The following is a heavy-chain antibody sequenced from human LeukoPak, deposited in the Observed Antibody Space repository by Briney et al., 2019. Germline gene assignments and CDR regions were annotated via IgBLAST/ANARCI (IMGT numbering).Heavy chain of an antibody. V-gene: IGHV3-23*01. CDR3: AKDQGYCTNGVCLTFDY. CDR1: GFMFDDYG. D-gene: IGHD2-8*01. Sequence: GGSLRLSCAASGFMFDDYGMSWVRQAPGKGLEWVSAISGSGGSTYYADSVKGRFTISRDNSKNTLYLQMNSLRAEDTAVYYCAKDQGYCTNGVCLTFDYWGQGTLVTVSS. J-gene: IGHJ4*02. CDR2: ISGSGGST.